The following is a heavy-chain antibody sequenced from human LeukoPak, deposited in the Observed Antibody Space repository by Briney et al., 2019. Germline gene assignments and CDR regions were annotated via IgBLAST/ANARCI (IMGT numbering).Heavy chain of an antibody. Sequence: SETLSLNCTVSGGSISSYYWSWIRQPPGKGLEWIGYIYYSGSTNYNPSLKSRVTISVDTSKNQFSLKLSSVTAADTAVYYCARGDFCSGGSCLLYWGQGTLVTVSS. D-gene: IGHD2-15*01. CDR3: ARGDFCSGGSCLLY. V-gene: IGHV4-59*01. CDR2: IYYSGST. J-gene: IGHJ4*02. CDR1: GGSISSYY.